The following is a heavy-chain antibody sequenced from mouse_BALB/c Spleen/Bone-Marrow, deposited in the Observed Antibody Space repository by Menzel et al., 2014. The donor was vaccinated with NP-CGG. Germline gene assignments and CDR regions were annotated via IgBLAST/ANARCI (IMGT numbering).Heavy chain of an antibody. CDR1: GFDFSRYW. CDR3: ARPLYDGYYVWFAY. CDR2: INPDSSTI. D-gene: IGHD2-3*01. Sequence: EVKVVESGGGLVQPGGSLKLSCAASGFDFSRYWMSWVRQAPGKGLEWIGEINPDSSTINYTPSLKDKFIISRDNPKNTLYLQMSKGRSEDTALYYCARPLYDGYYVWFAYWGQGTLVTVSA. V-gene: IGHV4-1*02. J-gene: IGHJ3*01.